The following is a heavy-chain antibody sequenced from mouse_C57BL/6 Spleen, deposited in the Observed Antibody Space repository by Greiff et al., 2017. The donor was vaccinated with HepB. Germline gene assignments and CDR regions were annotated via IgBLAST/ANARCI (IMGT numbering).Heavy chain of an antibody. CDR2: IDPANGNT. CDR1: GFTIKNTY. D-gene: IGHD2-12*01. V-gene: IGHV14-3*01. J-gene: IGHJ2*01. Sequence: VQLQQSVAELVRPGASVKLSCTASGFTIKNTYMHWVKQRPEQGLEWIGRIDPANGNTKYAPKFQGKATITADTSSNTAYLQLSSLASEDTAMYYGARCGYVRYDGGYYFDYWGQGTTLTVSS. CDR3: ARCGYVRYDGGYYFDY.